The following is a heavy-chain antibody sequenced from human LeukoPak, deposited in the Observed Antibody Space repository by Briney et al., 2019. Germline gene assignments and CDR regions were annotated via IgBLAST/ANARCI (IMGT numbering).Heavy chain of an antibody. CDR2: IGISSGNT. J-gene: IGHJ4*01. CDR3: ARDHRYAFDN. Sequence: PGGSLTLSCAASGFTFIDYSMNWVRQAPGKGLEWISYIGISSGNTKYADSVKGRFTISRDKARNSLYLQMNSLRVEDTAMYYCARDHRYAFDNWGHGTLVTVSS. CDR1: GFTFIDYS. D-gene: IGHD5-12*01. V-gene: IGHV3-48*01.